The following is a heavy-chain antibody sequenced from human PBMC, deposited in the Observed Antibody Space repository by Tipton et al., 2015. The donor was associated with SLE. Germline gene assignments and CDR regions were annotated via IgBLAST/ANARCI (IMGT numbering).Heavy chain of an antibody. CDR2: IYSNGST. CDR1: GDSLSSNTYY. J-gene: IGHJ6*04. V-gene: IGHV4-39*07. D-gene: IGHD3-16*02. Sequence: TLSLTCSVSGDSLSSNTYYWGWIRQPPGKGLEWIGTIYSNGSTSSNPSLRSRVTISRDTSKNQFSLTLSSMTAADTAMYYCARLRWGSYRYTGMDVWGKGTTVTVSS. CDR3: ARLRWGSYRYTGMDV.